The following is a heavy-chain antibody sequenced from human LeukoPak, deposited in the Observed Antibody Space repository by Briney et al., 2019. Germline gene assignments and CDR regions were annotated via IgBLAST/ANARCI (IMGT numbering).Heavy chain of an antibody. Sequence: GGSLRLSCAASGFTFSSYAMSWVRQAPGKGLEWVSAISGSGGSTYYADSVKGRFTISRDNSKNTLYLQMNNLGAEDTAVYYCATKAYCGGDCHSRYFQHWGQGTLVTVSS. CDR1: GFTFSSYA. CDR3: ATKAYCGGDCHSRYFQH. D-gene: IGHD2-21*02. J-gene: IGHJ1*01. V-gene: IGHV3-23*01. CDR2: ISGSGGST.